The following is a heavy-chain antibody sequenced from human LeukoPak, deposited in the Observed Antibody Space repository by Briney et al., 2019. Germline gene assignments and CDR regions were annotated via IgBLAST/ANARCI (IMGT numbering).Heavy chain of an antibody. J-gene: IGHJ4*02. CDR3: VKDPSGAAAAGTFDY. Sequence: GGSLRLSCAASGFTFSNYGMHWVRQTPDEGLEWVAFIWSDSSYIYYLESVKGRFTVSRDNSKNTLFLQMHSLRPEDTAVYYCVKDPSGAAAAGTFDYWGQGTLVTVSS. CDR2: IWSDSSYI. D-gene: IGHD6-13*01. CDR1: GFTFSNYG. V-gene: IGHV3-30*02.